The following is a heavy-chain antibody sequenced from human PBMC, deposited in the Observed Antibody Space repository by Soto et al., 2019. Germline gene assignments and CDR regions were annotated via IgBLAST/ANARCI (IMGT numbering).Heavy chain of an antibody. V-gene: IGHV4-59*01. CDR3: ARAALLWFGELGGGSDY. CDR2: IYYSGST. J-gene: IGHJ4*02. CDR1: GGSISSYY. D-gene: IGHD3-10*01. Sequence: PSETLSLTCTVSGGSISSYYWSWIRQPPGKGLEWIGYIYYSGSTNYNPSLKSRVTISVDTSKNQFSLKLSSVTAADTAVYYCARAALLWFGELGGGSDYWGQGTLVTVSS.